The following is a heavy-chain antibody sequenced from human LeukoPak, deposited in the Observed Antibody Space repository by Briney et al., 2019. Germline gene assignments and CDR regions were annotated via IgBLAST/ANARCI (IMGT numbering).Heavy chain of an antibody. Sequence: GGSLRLSCAASGFTVSSNYTSWVRQAPGKGLEWVSSISSSSSSKYYADSVKGRFTISRDNAKNSLYLQMNSLRAEDTAVYYCASGWDLNWFDPWGQGPLVTVSS. CDR1: GFTVSSNY. CDR2: ISSSSSSK. V-gene: IGHV3-21*01. D-gene: IGHD6-19*01. J-gene: IGHJ5*02. CDR3: ASGWDLNWFDP.